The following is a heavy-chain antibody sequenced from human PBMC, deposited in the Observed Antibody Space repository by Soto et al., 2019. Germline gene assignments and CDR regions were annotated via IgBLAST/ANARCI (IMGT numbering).Heavy chain of an antibody. Sequence: DVQLVESGGGLVKPGESLRLSCAASGFTFSTYSMNWVRQAPGQGLEWVSSVSSSSTYIYYADSVKGRFTISRDNAYKSLYLQMNSLSVDDTAVYYCARVSSSVTGPRYNWFELWGQGTLVTVSS. CDR1: GFTFSTYS. J-gene: IGHJ5*01. V-gene: IGHV3-21*01. D-gene: IGHD2-21*02. CDR2: VSSSSTYI. CDR3: ARVSSSVTGPRYNWFEL.